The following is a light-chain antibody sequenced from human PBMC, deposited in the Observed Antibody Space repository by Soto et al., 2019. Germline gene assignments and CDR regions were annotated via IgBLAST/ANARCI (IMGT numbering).Light chain of an antibody. CDR2: GAS. CDR1: QDISIN. CDR3: QQYHKWPIT. Sequence: EVVLTQSPATLSVSPGERATLSCRASQDISINLAWYQQKPDEAPSLLIYGASTGATGIPARFSGSGSGTEFTLTISSLQSEDFAVYYCQQYHKWPITFGQGTRLEMK. V-gene: IGKV3-15*01. J-gene: IGKJ5*01.